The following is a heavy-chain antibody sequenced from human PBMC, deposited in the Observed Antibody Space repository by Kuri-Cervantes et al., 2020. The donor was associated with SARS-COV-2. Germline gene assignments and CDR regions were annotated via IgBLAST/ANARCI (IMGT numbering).Heavy chain of an antibody. CDR3: AKVQVAYCGGDCSYLDY. Sequence: GESLKISCEVSGFLFSASAIHWVRQGSGKGLEWVSSISSSSSYIYYADSVKGRFTISRDNAKNSLYLQMNSLRAEDTAVYYCAKVQVAYCGGDCSYLDYWGQGTLVTVSS. D-gene: IGHD2-21*01. CDR1: GFLFSASA. CDR2: ISSSSSYI. V-gene: IGHV3-21*01. J-gene: IGHJ4*02.